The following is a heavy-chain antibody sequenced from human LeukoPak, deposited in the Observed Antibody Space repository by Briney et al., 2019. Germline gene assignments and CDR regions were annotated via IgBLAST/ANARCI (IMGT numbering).Heavy chain of an antibody. J-gene: IGHJ3*02. CDR3: AMMFWSALAFDI. D-gene: IGHD3-10*02. CDR2: IYSGGNT. CDR1: GFTVSSSY. V-gene: IGHV3-66*02. Sequence: GGSLRLSCAASGFTVSSSYMSWVRQAPGKGLDWVSVIYSGGNTYYADSVKGRFIISRDNSKNTLYLQMNSLRPEDTAMYYCAMMFWSALAFDIWGQGTMVTVSS.